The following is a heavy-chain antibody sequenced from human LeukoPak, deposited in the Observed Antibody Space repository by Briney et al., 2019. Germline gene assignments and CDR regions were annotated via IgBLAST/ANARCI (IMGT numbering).Heavy chain of an antibody. CDR3: ARDKRQWLVSGAFDI. CDR1: GFTFSSYA. V-gene: IGHV3-30-3*01. D-gene: IGHD6-19*01. CDR2: ISYDGSNK. Sequence: GGSLRLSCAASGFTFSSYAMHWVRQAPGKGLEWVAVISYDGSNKYYADSVKGRFTISRDNSKNTLYLQLSSLRPEDTAVYYCARDKRQWLVSGAFDIWGQGTMVTVSS. J-gene: IGHJ3*02.